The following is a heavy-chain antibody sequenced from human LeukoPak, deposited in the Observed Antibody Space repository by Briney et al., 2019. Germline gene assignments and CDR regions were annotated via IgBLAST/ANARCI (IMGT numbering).Heavy chain of an antibody. CDR2: ISYDGSNK. CDR1: GFTFSSYG. J-gene: IGHJ6*02. Sequence: PGGSLRLSCAASGFTFSSYGMHRVRQAPGKGLEWVAVISYDGSNKYYADSVKGRFTISRDNSKNTLYLQMNSLRAEDTAVYYCAKDFTPLGMDVWGQGTTVTVSS. V-gene: IGHV3-30*18. CDR3: AKDFTPLGMDV.